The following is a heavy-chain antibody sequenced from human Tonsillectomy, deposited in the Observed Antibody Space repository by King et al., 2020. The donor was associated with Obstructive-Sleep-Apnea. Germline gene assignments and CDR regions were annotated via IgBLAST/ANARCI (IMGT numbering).Heavy chain of an antibody. J-gene: IGHJ4*02. CDR2: IIPILGIA. CDR1: GGTFSSYA. CDR3: ARDLRYRGYDYSDY. Sequence: QLVQSGAEVKKPGSSVKVSCKASGGTFSSYAISWVRQAPGQGLEWMGGIIPILGIANYAQKFQGRVTITADKSTSTAYMELSSLRSEDTAVYYCARDLRYRGYDYSDYWGQGTLVTVSS. V-gene: IGHV1-69*10. D-gene: IGHD5-12*01.